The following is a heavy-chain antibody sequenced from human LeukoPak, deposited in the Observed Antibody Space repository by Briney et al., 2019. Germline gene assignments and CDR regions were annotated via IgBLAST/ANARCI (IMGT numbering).Heavy chain of an antibody. Sequence: PGGSLRLSCAASGFTFSDYYMNWVRQAPGKGLEWVAYISENGDTIHYADSVKGRFIVSRDNARNSLHLQMNSLRAEDAAVYYCASGRSFGYWGQGTRVTVSS. D-gene: IGHD1-14*01. CDR3: ASGRSFGY. J-gene: IGHJ4*02. CDR1: GFTFSDYY. CDR2: ISENGDTI. V-gene: IGHV3-11*04.